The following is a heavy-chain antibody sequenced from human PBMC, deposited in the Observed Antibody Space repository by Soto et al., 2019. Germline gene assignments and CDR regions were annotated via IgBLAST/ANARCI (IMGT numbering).Heavy chain of an antibody. CDR1: GVSISAYH. Sequence: SETLSLTCDVSGVSISAYHWSWILQAPGKGLEWVGYVHFSGSTTYNPSLAPRLNISFDMSKSQVYLQLTSVTAADTAVYYCARFGAAAAHDDNLGRGVXVT. CDR3: ARFGAAAAHDDN. D-gene: IGHD6-13*01. V-gene: IGHV4-59*01. CDR2: VHFSGST. J-gene: IGHJ4*01.